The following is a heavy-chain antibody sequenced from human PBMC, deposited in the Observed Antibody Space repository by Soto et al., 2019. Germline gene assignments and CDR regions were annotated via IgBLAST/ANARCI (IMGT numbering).Heavy chain of an antibody. CDR1: GGTFSSYA. CDR3: ANGKEYYYGMDD. Sequence: SVKVSCKASGGTFSSYAISWVRQAPGQGLEWMGGIIPIFSTANYAQKFQGRVTITADKSTSTAYMELSSLRSEDTAVYYCANGKEYYYGMDDWGQGTTVTVSS. CDR2: IIPIFSTA. D-gene: IGHD4-17*01. V-gene: IGHV1-69*06. J-gene: IGHJ6*02.